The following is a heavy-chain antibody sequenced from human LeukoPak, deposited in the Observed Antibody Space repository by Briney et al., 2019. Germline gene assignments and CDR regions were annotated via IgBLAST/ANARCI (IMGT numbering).Heavy chain of an antibody. Sequence: GGSQRLSCAASGYTFSSYAMSWVRQAPGKGLECGSDISGSGGTTKYADPVKGQFPISRDNSKNTLYLQMNSLRAEDTAVYYCARRSETYRSFDYWGQGALGPVSS. V-gene: IGHV3-23*01. CDR1: GYTFSSYA. J-gene: IGHJ4*02. D-gene: IGHD3-3*01. CDR2: ISGSGGTT. CDR3: ARRSETYRSFDY.